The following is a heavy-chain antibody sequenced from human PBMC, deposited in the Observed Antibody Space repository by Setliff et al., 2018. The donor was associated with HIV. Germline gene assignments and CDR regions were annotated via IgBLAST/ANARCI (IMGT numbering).Heavy chain of an antibody. CDR2: IFPGDSDT. V-gene: IGHV5-51*01. CDR3: TRRRRAPGTESLEAY. CDR1: GFNFNTDW. J-gene: IGHJ4*02. Sequence: PGESLKISCQGSGFNFNTDWIVWVRQIPGKGLEWMGSIFPGDSDTRYSPSFEDQVTISVDKSISTAYLQWSSLRVSDTAMYYCTRRRRAPGTESLEAYWGQGTLVTVSS. D-gene: IGHD1-26*01.